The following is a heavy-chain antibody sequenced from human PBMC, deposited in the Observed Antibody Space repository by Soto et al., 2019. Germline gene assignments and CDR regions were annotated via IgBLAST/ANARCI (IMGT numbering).Heavy chain of an antibody. Sequence: PGGSLSLSCAASGFTFSSYSISWVRQAPGKGREWVSAISGSGGSTYYADSVKGRFTISRDNSKNTLYLQMNSLRAEDTAVYYCARPGYYYYGMDVWGPGATVTVPS. CDR3: ARPGYYYYGMDV. CDR1: GFTFSSYS. J-gene: IGHJ6*02. CDR2: ISGSGGST. V-gene: IGHV3-23*01. D-gene: IGHD2-2*01.